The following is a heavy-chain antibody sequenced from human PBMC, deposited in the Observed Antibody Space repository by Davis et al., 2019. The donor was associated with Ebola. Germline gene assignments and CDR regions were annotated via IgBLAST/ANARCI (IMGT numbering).Heavy chain of an antibody. D-gene: IGHD3-3*01. J-gene: IGHJ4*02. Sequence: ASVKVSCKASGYTFSTYYMHWLRQAPGEGLEWMGIINPSSGSTSYPQRFQGRVTMTSDTSTSTVTMELTSLRSEDTAVYYCAIDMTRAVDFWSGFYFFDSWGQGTLVTVSS. CDR3: AIDMTRAVDFWSGFYFFDS. CDR1: GYTFSTYY. CDR2: INPSSGST. V-gene: IGHV1-46*01.